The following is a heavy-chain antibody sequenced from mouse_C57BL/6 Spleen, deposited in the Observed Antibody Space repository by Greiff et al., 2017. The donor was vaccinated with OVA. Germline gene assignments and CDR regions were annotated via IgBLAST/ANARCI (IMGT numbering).Heavy chain of an antibody. Sequence: VQLQQPGAELVKPGASVKLSCKASGYTFTSYWMQWVKQRPGQGLEWIGEIDPSDSYTNYNQKFKGKATLTVETSSSTAYMQLSSLTSEDSAVYYCARRGDDFDVWGTGTTVTGSS. CDR2: IDPSDSYT. J-gene: IGHJ1*03. V-gene: IGHV1-50*01. CDR3: ARRGDDFDV. D-gene: IGHD3-3*01. CDR1: GYTFTSYW.